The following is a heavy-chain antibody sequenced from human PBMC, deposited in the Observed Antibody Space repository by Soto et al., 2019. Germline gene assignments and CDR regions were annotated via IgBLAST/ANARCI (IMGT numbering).Heavy chain of an antibody. D-gene: IGHD3-10*01. J-gene: IGHJ4*02. CDR1: GYTFSNFT. Sequence: QVQLVQSGAEVKKPGASVKVSCKASGYTFSNFTMHWVRQAPGQRLEWMGWINAGNWNTKYSRKFQGRVTITRDTSASTGYMELSSLRSEGTVVDYCARDAGCSDYWGQGTLVTVAS. CDR2: INAGNWNT. CDR3: ARDAGCSDY. V-gene: IGHV1-3*01.